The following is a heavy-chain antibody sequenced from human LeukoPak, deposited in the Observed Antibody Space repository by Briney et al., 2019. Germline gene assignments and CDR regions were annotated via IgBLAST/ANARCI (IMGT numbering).Heavy chain of an antibody. Sequence: ESGGSLRLSCTASGFTFGDYAMSWFRQAPGKGLEWVGFIRSKAYGGTTEYAASVKGRFTISRDDSKSIAYLQMNSLKTEDTAVYYCTRDGSTMVRGVITNWFDPWGQGTLVTVSS. D-gene: IGHD3-10*01. CDR2: IRSKAYGGTT. V-gene: IGHV3-49*03. CDR3: TRDGSTMVRGVITNWFDP. J-gene: IGHJ5*02. CDR1: GFTFGDYA.